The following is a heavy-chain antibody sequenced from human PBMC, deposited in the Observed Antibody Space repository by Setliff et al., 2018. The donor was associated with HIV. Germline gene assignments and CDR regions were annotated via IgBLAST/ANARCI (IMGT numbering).Heavy chain of an antibody. V-gene: IGHV4-61*02. CDR2: IYSNGRT. Sequence: SETLSLTCTVSGGSITSGSYYWSWIRQPAGKGLEWIGRIYSNGRTTHNPSLKSRVTISVDTPKNQFSLKLSSVTAADTAMYDCAGDSCSGGYKFDYWGQGTRVTVSS. J-gene: IGHJ4*02. D-gene: IGHD6-19*01. CDR1: GGSITSGSYY. CDR3: AGDSCSGGYKFDY.